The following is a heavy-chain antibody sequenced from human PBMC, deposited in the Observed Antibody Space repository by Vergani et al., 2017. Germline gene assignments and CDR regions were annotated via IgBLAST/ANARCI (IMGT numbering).Heavy chain of an antibody. CDR1: ESSFISNE. J-gene: IGHJ5*02. CDR3: AKTHDFSILYSSYNWFDP. V-gene: IGHV5-51*03. D-gene: IGHD3-3*01. CDR2: INPIDSKI. Sequence: EVMLVQSGAEVKKPGESLKISCKYSESSFISNEIAWVSQMSGKGLQWMGNINPIDSKIAYSPSFQGQAIMSLDKSITTAYLQWSSLNASDTATYYCAKTHDFSILYSSYNWFDPLGQGTQVTVSS.